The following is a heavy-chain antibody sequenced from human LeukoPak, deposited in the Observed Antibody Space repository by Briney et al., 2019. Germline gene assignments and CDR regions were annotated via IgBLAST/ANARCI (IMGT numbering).Heavy chain of an antibody. CDR3: AKNGDRGACCTGGTCYPYFYYYMDV. CDR2: FDPEDGET. Sequence: ASVTVSCKVSGYTLTELSMHWVRQAPGKGLEWMGGFDPEDGETIYAQKFQGRVTMTEDTSTDTAYMELTSLRSEDTAVYYCAKNGDRGACCTGGTCYPYFYYYMDVWGKGTTVTI. CDR1: GYTLTELS. D-gene: IGHD2-15*01. V-gene: IGHV1-24*01. J-gene: IGHJ6*03.